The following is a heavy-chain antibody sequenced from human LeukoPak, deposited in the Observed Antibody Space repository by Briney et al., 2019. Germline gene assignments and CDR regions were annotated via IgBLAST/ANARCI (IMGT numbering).Heavy chain of an antibody. J-gene: IGHJ4*02. CDR3: ASSRVGSGYFDWLFNRPTSNYFDY. CDR2: INHSGST. D-gene: IGHD3-9*01. CDR1: GGSFSGYY. Sequence: SETLSLTCAVYGGSFSGYYWSWIRQPPGEGLEWIGEINHSGSTNYNPSLKSRVTISVDTSKNTFSLKLSSATAADTAVYYCASSRVGSGYFDWLFNRPTSNYFDYWGQGTLVTVSS. V-gene: IGHV4-34*01.